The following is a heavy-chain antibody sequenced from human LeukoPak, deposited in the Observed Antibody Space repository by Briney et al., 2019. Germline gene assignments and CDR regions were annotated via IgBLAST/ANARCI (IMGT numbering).Heavy chain of an antibody. CDR1: GGSLSDYY. CDR3: ASGTPNIVFDQ. Sequence: SETLSLTCAVYGGSLSDYYWSWIRQPPGKGLEWIGEINDSGSTNYSPSLKSRVTISIDTSTNQFSLKLSSVTAADTAVYYCASGTPNIVFDQWGQGTLVTVSS. J-gene: IGHJ4*02. V-gene: IGHV4-34*01. D-gene: IGHD2/OR15-2a*01. CDR2: INDSGST.